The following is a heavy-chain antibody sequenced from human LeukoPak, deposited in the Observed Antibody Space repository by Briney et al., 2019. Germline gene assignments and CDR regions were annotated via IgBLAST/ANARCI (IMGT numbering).Heavy chain of an antibody. V-gene: IGHV3-33*01. CDR2: IWYDGSNK. CDR3: ARERSSGGDPYYFDY. D-gene: IGHD2-21*02. CDR1: GFTFSSYG. Sequence: PGGSLRLSCAASGFTFSSYGMHWVRQAPGKGLEWVAVIWYDGSNKYYADSVKGRFTISRDNSKNTLYLQMNSLRAEDTAVYYCARERSSGGDPYYFDYWGQGTLVTVSS. J-gene: IGHJ4*02.